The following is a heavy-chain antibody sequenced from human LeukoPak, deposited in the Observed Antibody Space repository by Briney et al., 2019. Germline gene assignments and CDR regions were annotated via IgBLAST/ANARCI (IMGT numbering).Heavy chain of an antibody. V-gene: IGHV3-23*01. J-gene: IGHJ4*02. Sequence: PWGSLRLSCAASGFTFSNFAMTWVRQAPGKGLEWVSGMSGSGDRTYYADSVKGRFTISRDNSKSTLYLQMNSLRAEDTAVYYCAKGLASGGTCYSSLHYWGQGTLVTVSS. D-gene: IGHD2-15*01. CDR2: MSGSGDRT. CDR3: AKGLASGGTCYSSLHY. CDR1: GFTFSNFA.